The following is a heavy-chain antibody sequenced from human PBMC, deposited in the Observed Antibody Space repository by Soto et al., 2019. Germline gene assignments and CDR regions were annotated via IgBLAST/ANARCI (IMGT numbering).Heavy chain of an antibody. D-gene: IGHD3-22*01. J-gene: IGHJ4*02. CDR1: GFTISGYW. Sequence: GGSLRLSCVASGFTISGYWMSWVRQAPGKGLEWVANIKQDGSEQHYVDSVKGRFTISKDYAKNSLFLQMNSLRAEDTAVYYCARALVVVTEYFDYWGQGILVTVSS. CDR2: IKQDGSEQ. CDR3: ARALVVVTEYFDY. V-gene: IGHV3-7*03.